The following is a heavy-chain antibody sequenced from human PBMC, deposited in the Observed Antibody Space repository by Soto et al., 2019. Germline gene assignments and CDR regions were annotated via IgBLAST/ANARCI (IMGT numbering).Heavy chain of an antibody. D-gene: IGHD6-13*01. CDR2: ISYDGSNK. J-gene: IGHJ3*02. Sequence: QVQLLESGGGVVQPGRSLRLSCAASGCTFSSYAMHWVRQAPGKGLEWVAVISYDGSNKYYADSVKGRFTISRDNSKNTLYLQMNSLRAEDTAVYYCATSASISWPYHDAFDIWGQGTMVTVSS. V-gene: IGHV3-30-3*01. CDR3: ATSASISWPYHDAFDI. CDR1: GCTFSSYA.